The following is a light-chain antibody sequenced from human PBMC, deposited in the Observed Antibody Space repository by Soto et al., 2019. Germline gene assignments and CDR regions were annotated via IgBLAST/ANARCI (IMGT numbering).Light chain of an antibody. CDR2: DAS. J-gene: IGKJ5*01. V-gene: IGKV3-11*01. CDR1: QRVGSL. CDR3: QQRSNWPIT. Sequence: EIVLTQYPATLSLSPGEGANLSCRASQRVGSLLAWYQQKPGQAPRLVISDASNRAIGIPARFSGSVSGTDFTLTISSLEPEDFAVNYCQQRSNWPITFGQGTRLEIK.